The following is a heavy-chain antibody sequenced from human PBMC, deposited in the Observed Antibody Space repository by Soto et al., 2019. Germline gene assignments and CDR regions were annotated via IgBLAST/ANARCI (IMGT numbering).Heavy chain of an antibody. J-gene: IGHJ6*02. D-gene: IGHD6-19*01. CDR3: ASGDSSAWYYYGMDV. Sequence: ASVKVSCKASGSTFSNYAMHWVRQAPGQRLEWMAWINADNGNTYYSQKFQGRVTITRDTSTNTAYLELSSLRSEDTAVYYCASGDSSAWYYYGMDVWGLGTTVTVSS. CDR2: INADNGNT. V-gene: IGHV1-3*01. CDR1: GSTFSNYA.